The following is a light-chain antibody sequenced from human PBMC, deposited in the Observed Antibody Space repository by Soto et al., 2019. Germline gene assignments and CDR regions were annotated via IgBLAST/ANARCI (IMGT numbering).Light chain of an antibody. CDR1: SSDLGGYNS. J-gene: IGLJ2*01. V-gene: IGLV2-14*01. CDR3: SSYKSGSTL. CDR2: EVT. Sequence: QSVLTQPASVSGSPGQSITISCTGISSDLGGYNSVSWYQQHPGKAPQLILYEVTNRPSGVSNRFSGSKSGNTASLIISGVQAEDEADYYCSSYKSGSTLFGGGTKLTVL.